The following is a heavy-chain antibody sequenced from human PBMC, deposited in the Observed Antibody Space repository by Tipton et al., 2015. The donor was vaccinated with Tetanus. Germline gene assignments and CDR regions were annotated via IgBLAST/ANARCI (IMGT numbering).Heavy chain of an antibody. Sequence: TLSLTCAVYGGSFSGYYWSWIRQPPGKGLEWIGEINHSGSTNYNPSLKSRVTISVDTSKNQFSLKLSSVTAADTAVYYCASNGYDFWSGYYSFYYYYGMDVWGQGTTVTVSS. D-gene: IGHD3-3*01. CDR3: ASNGYDFWSGYYSFYYYYGMDV. J-gene: IGHJ6*02. CDR1: GGSFSGYY. CDR2: INHSGST. V-gene: IGHV4-34*01.